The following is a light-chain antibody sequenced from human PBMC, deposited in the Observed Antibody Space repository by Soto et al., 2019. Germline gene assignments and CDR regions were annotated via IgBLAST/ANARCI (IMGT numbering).Light chain of an antibody. J-gene: IGKJ4*01. CDR1: QTVSSN. V-gene: IGKV3-15*01. CDR3: QHYNSWPLS. CDR2: GVS. Sequence: EIVMTQSPATLSVSPGERATLSCRASQTVSSNLAWYQQQPGQAPRLLIYGVSTRATGVPARFSGSGSGTEFTLTISSLQSEDFVVYYCQHYNSWPLSFGGGTTVEIK.